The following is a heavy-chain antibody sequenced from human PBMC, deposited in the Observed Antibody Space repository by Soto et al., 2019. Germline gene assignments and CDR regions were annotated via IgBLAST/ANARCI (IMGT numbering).Heavy chain of an antibody. V-gene: IGHV3-74*01. J-gene: IGHJ3*02. CDR3: ASWELPRRTDSDI. Sequence: EVQLVESGGGLVQPGGSLRLSCEVSGFTFSTYWMHWVRQAPGKGLVWVSRISPDGRSSVYADSVKGRFTISRDNAKNTLYLQMNNLRAEDTAVYYCASWELPRRTDSDIWVQGTMVTVSS. CDR2: ISPDGRSS. CDR1: GFTFSTYW. D-gene: IGHD1-26*01.